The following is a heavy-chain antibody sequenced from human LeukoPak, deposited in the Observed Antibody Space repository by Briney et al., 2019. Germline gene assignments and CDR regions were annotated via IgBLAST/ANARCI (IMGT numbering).Heavy chain of an antibody. V-gene: IGHV3-21*01. CDR2: IVSDSTDV. CDR1: GFSLSTYK. Sequence: GGSLRLSCAASGFSLSTYKLHWVRQAPGKGLEWVSSIVSDSTDVHYPDSLKGRFPVFRDTGKNTLYLQMNSLRAEDTAVYYCARLPFYCTDGVCYTDFDAFDIWGPGTMVTVSS. CDR3: ARLPFYCTDGVCYTDFDAFDI. J-gene: IGHJ3*02. D-gene: IGHD2-8*01.